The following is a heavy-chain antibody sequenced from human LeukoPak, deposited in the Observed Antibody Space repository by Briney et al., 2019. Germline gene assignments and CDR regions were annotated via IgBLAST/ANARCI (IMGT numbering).Heavy chain of an antibody. D-gene: IGHD3-22*01. CDR1: GFTFSRHA. CDR2: LSGTGGST. J-gene: IGHJ4*02. V-gene: IGHV3-23*01. Sequence: PGGSLRLSCGASGFTFSRHAMGWVRQAPGKGLEWVSSLSGTGGSTYYADSVKGRLTVSRDNSRNMLYLEMNSLRAEDTAVYYCAKIQANYYDSSGYGCFDYWGQGVLVTVSS. CDR3: AKIQANYYDSSGYGCFDY.